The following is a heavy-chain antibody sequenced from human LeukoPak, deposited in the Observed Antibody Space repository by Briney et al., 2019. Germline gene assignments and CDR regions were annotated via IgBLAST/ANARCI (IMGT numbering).Heavy chain of an antibody. CDR1: GFTFSSCA. V-gene: IGHV3-23*01. D-gene: IGHD1-26*01. J-gene: IGHJ4*02. Sequence: TGGSLRLSCAASGFTFSSCAMSWVRQAPGKGLEWVSTITGGGGTTYYADSVKGRFTISRDTSKNTLFLQMNSLRAEDTAVYYCARMGEYSGNSYPNFDYWGQGTLVTVSS. CDR2: ITGGGGTT. CDR3: ARMGEYSGNSYPNFDY.